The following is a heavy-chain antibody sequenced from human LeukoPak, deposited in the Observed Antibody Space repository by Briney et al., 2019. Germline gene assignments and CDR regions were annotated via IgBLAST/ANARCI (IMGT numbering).Heavy chain of an antibody. V-gene: IGHV3-21*01. Sequence: GGSLRLSCAASGFTFSSYSMNWVRQAPGKGLEWVSSISSSSSYIYYADSVKGRFTISRDNAKNSLYLQMNGLRAEDTAVYYCARATGIAAAGRVDYWGQGTLVTVSS. CDR2: ISSSSSYI. CDR3: ARATGIAAAGRVDY. CDR1: GFTFSSYS. D-gene: IGHD6-13*01. J-gene: IGHJ4*02.